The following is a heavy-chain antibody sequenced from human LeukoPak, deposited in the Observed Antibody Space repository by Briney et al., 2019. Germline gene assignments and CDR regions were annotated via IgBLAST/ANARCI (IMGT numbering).Heavy chain of an antibody. Sequence: SVKVSCKASGCTFTSYAISWVRQAPGQGLEWMGGIIPIFGTANYAQKFQGRVTITTDQSTSTAYMELSSLRSEDKAVYYCARGYSSSSHWFDPWGQGTLVTVSS. CDR2: IIPIFGTA. D-gene: IGHD6-6*01. V-gene: IGHV1-69*05. CDR3: ARGYSSSSHWFDP. CDR1: GCTFTSYA. J-gene: IGHJ5*02.